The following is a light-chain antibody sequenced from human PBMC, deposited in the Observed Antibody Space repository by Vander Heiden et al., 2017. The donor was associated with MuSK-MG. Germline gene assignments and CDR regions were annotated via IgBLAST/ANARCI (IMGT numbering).Light chain of an antibody. Sequence: DIVMPQSPDSLAVSLGERATINCKSSQSVLYSSNNKNYLAWYQQKPGQPPKLLIYWASTRESGVPDRFSGSGSGTDFTLTISSLQAEDVAVYYCQQYDSTPLTFGGGTKVEIK. V-gene: IGKV4-1*01. CDR3: QQYDSTPLT. CDR1: QSVLYSSNNKNY. J-gene: IGKJ4*01. CDR2: WAS.